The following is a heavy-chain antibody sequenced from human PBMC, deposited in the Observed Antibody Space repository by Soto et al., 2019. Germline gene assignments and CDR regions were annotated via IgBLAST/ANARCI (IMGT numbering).Heavy chain of an antibody. CDR3: TRGAGAAASLDYYYYGLDV. D-gene: IGHD6-13*01. CDR1: GFTFSDHY. V-gene: IGHV3-72*01. J-gene: IGHJ6*02. Sequence: GSLRLSCAASGFTFSDHYMDWVRQAPGKGLEWVGRIRNKGNSHTTEYAASVKGRFTVSRDDSKNSLYLQMNNLKIEDTAVYYCTRGAGAAASLDYYYYGLDVWGQGTTVTVSS. CDR2: IRNKGNSHTT.